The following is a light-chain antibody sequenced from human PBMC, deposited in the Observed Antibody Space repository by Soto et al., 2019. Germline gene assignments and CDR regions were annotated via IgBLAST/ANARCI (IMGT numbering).Light chain of an antibody. J-gene: IGLJ2*01. Sequence: SVLTQHSSVCGSPGQSITISCAGTMRDVGAYNLVSWYQQHPGRAPQLIIYEVRNRPSGISFRFSGYKSGNTASLTISGLQAEAEADYYCSSYTSKSSLIFGGGTTVTVL. CDR1: MRDVGAYNL. V-gene: IGLV2-14*01. CDR2: EVR. CDR3: SSYTSKSSLI.